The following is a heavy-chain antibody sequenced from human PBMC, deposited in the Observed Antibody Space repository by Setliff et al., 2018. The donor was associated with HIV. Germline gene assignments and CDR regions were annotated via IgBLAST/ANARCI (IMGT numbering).Heavy chain of an antibody. Sequence: PGGSLRLSCAASGFTVSSNYMSWVRQAPGKGLEWIGNIYYSGSTYYNPSLKSRTTISVDTSQNQFSLKLTSVTAADTAVYYCASQGRSGWLWGGFVSWGQGTLVTVSS. CDR3: ASQGRSGWLWGGFVS. D-gene: IGHD6-19*01. J-gene: IGHJ4*02. V-gene: IGHV4-59*08. CDR1: GFTVSSNY. CDR2: IYYSGST.